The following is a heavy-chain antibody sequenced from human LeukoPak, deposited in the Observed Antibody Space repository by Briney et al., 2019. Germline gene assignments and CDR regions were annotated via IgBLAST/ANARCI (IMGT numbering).Heavy chain of an antibody. CDR2: ITSGFTP. CDR3: AKDYSESRVADVFFEY. V-gene: IGHV3-23*01. Sequence: GGSLRLSCAASGLTFSDYAMSWFRQAPGKGLEWVSGITSGFTPHYADSVKGRFTISRDNSKSTFHLQLNSLRAEDTAVYYCAKDYSESRVADVFFEYWGQGTLVTVSS. CDR1: GLTFSDYA. D-gene: IGHD2-15*01. J-gene: IGHJ4*02.